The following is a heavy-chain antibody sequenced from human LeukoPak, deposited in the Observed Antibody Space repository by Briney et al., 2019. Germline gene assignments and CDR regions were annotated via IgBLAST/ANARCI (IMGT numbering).Heavy chain of an antibody. CDR3: GRQGYTASYYFLDF. Sequence: SETLSLTCTVSSGSINSYYWGGVRQPPGKGLEWIGRIYTTGATQYNPSLKSRVTMSIDTSTNQFSLNLRSMTAADTAVYYCGRQGYTASYYFLDFWSQGTLVAVS. J-gene: IGHJ4*02. D-gene: IGHD1-26*01. CDR2: IYTTGAT. V-gene: IGHV4-4*07. CDR1: SGSINSYY.